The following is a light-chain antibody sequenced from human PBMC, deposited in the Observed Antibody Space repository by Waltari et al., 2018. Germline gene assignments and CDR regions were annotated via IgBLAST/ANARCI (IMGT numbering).Light chain of an antibody. CDR2: RNN. J-gene: IGLJ2*01. Sequence: QSVLTQPPSASGTPGQRVTISCSGSSSTIGRNYVYWYQQLPGTAPKLLIYRNNQRPSGVPDRFSGSKSGTSASLAISGLRSEDEADYYCAAWDDSLSAVVFGGGTKLTVL. CDR1: SSTIGRNY. V-gene: IGLV1-47*01. CDR3: AAWDDSLSAVV.